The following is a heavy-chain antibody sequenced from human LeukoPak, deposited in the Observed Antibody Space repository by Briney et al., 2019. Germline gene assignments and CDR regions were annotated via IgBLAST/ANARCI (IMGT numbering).Heavy chain of an antibody. CDR2: IIPIFGTA. J-gene: IGHJ4*02. Sequence: GASVKVSCKASGGTFSSYAISWVRQAPGQGFEWMGGIIPIFGTANYAQKFQGRVTITTDESTSTAYMELSSLRSEDTAVYYCARSLEVPAANFDYWGQGTLVTVSS. D-gene: IGHD2-2*01. CDR1: GGTFSSYA. CDR3: ARSLEVPAANFDY. V-gene: IGHV1-69*05.